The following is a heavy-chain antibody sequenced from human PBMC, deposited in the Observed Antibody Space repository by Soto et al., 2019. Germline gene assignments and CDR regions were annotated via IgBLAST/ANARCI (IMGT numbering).Heavy chain of an antibody. Sequence: QVQLVESGGGVVQPGGSLRVSCAASGFTFSGYVMHWVRQAPGKGLEWVAFISYDGSLKYYADSVKGRFTTSRDNSQNTLYLQMNSLRPEDTAVYYCARDVPLGHWGQGALVTVSS. CDR1: GFTFSGYV. J-gene: IGHJ4*02. D-gene: IGHD3-16*01. V-gene: IGHV3-30-3*01. CDR2: ISYDGSLK. CDR3: ARDVPLGH.